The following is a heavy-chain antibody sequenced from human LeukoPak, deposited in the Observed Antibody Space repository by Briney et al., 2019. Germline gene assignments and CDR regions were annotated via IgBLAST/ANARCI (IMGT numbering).Heavy chain of an antibody. V-gene: IGHV1-18*01. CDR3: ARRGDYHFDY. J-gene: IGHJ4*02. CDR1: GYTFTSYG. Sequence: ASVKVSCKASGYTFTSYGISGVRQAPGQGLEWMGWISAYNGNTNYAQKLQDRVTMTTDPSTSTAYMELRSLRSDDTAVFYCARRGDYHFDYWGQGTLVTVSS. CDR2: ISAYNGNT. D-gene: IGHD4-17*01.